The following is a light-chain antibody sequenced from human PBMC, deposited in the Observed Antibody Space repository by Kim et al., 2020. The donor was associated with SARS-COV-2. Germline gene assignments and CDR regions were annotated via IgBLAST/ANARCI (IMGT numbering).Light chain of an antibody. J-gene: IGLJ2*01. CDR1: SSNVGSYNS. Sequence: GQSVTIPCTGTSSNVGSYNSVSWYQQHPGKAPKLIIYDVSKRPSGVPDRFSGSKSGNTASLTISGLQAEDEADYSCCSYAGSYTRVFGGGTQLTVL. CDR2: DVS. CDR3: CSYAGSYTRV. V-gene: IGLV2-11*01.